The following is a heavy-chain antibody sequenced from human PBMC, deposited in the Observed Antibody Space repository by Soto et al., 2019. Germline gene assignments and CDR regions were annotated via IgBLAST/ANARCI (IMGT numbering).Heavy chain of an antibody. CDR2: ISGSGGST. Sequence: EVQLLESGGGLVQPGGSLRLSCAASGFTFSSYAMSWVRQAPGKGLEWVSAISGSGGSTYYADSVKGRFTISRDNSKNTLYLQMNSLRAEDTAVYYCGGGYNWNYGSLDYWGQGTLVTVSS. D-gene: IGHD1-7*01. J-gene: IGHJ4*02. V-gene: IGHV3-23*01. CDR3: GGGYNWNYGSLDY. CDR1: GFTFSSYA.